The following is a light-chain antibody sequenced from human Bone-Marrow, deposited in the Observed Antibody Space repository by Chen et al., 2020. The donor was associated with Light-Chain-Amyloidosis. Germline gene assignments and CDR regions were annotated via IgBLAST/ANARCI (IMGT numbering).Light chain of an antibody. J-gene: IGKJ4*01. CDR1: QGISRY. CDR2: AIF. V-gene: IGKV1-39*01. Sequence: DIQMTQSPSSLAASVGDRVTISCRASQGISRYLNWYHQKPGEAPKLLIYAIFNLQSGVPTRFSGSGSGTDFTLTISSLQPEDFATYFCEQSYSTPTFGGGTKVEIK. CDR3: EQSYSTPT.